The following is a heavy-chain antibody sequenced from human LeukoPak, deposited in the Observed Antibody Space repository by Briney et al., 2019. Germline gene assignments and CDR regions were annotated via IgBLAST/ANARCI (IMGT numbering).Heavy chain of an antibody. Sequence: PSETLSLTCIVSGDSVNSNTYYWSWIRHPPGQGLEWIGYIFNSGTTYYIPSLRSRVIISLDTSKNQISLKMSSVTAADTAVYFCADTYGNWGQGTLVTVSS. V-gene: IGHV4-30-4*08. J-gene: IGHJ4*02. D-gene: IGHD5-18*01. CDR3: ADTYGN. CDR2: IFNSGTT. CDR1: GDSVNSNTYY.